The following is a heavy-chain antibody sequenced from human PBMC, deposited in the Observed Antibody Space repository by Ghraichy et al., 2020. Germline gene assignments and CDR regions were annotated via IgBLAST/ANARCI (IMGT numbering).Heavy chain of an antibody. V-gene: IGHV4-34*01. J-gene: IGHJ6*02. CDR1: GGSFSGYY. Sequence: SQTLSLTCAVYGGSFSGYYWSWIRQPPGKGLEWIGEINHSGSTNYNPSLKSRVTISVDTSKNQFSLKLSSVTAADTAVYYCARYIVVVTAKVGADGPYGMDVWGQGTTVTVSS. CDR3: ARYIVVVTAKVGADGPYGMDV. D-gene: IGHD2-21*02. CDR2: INHSGST.